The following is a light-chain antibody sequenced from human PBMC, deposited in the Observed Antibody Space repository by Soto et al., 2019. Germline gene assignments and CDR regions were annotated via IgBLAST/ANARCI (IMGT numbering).Light chain of an antibody. V-gene: IGKV3-20*01. CDR2: GAS. CDR1: RTISSRY. J-gene: IGKJ1*01. Sequence: EIVLTQSPGTLSLSPGEGATLSCRASRTISSRYLAWYQQKPGQAPSLLIYGASSTATGIPDRFSGSGSGTEFTLTISSLQSEDFAVYYCQQYGNSPRTFGQGTKVDIK. CDR3: QQYGNSPRT.